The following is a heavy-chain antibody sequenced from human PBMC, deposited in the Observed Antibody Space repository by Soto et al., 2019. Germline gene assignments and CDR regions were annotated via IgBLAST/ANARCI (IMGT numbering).Heavy chain of an antibody. CDR1: GLTFSNYA. Sequence: EVHLLESGGDLVQPGGSLRLTCTASGLTFSNYAMSWVRQSPGKGLEWVSAIGGSGTGGRTYYADSVKCRFTIARDNSKNTVYLQMNSLRSDGTAVYYCAKSPGGIAGYNTDGYGMDVWGQGTTVTVSS. D-gene: IGHD1-20*01. J-gene: IGHJ6*02. CDR2: IGGSGTGGRT. CDR3: AKSPGGIAGYNTDGYGMDV. V-gene: IGHV3-23*01.